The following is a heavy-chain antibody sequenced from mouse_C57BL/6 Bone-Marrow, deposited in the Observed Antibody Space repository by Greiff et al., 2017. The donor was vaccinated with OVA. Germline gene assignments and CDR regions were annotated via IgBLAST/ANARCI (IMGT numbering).Heavy chain of an antibody. CDR2: IHPNSGST. Sequence: QVQLQQPGAELVKPGASVKLSCKASGYTFTSYWMHWVKQRPGQGLEWIGMIHPNSGSTNYNEKFKSKATLTVDKSSSTAYMQLSSLTSEDSAVYYCASRGFYDGYYVKYFDVWGTGTTVTVSS. CDR3: ASRGFYDGYYVKYFDV. J-gene: IGHJ1*03. D-gene: IGHD2-3*01. CDR1: GYTFTSYW. V-gene: IGHV1-64*01.